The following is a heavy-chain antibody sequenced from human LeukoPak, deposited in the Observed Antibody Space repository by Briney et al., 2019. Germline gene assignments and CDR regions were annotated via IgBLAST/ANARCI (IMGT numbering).Heavy chain of an antibody. CDR2: ISYRGTT. Sequence: SETLSLTCSVSGVSISSSYWSWIRQPPGKGLEWIGYISYRGTTKYNPSLKSRVTISVDTSKNQVSLNLSSVTAADKAVNYCARDPGSCSGGSCSFYWYFDLWGRGTLVTVSS. CDR1: GVSISSSY. J-gene: IGHJ2*01. CDR3: ARDPGSCSGGSCSFYWYFDL. V-gene: IGHV4-59*01. D-gene: IGHD2-15*01.